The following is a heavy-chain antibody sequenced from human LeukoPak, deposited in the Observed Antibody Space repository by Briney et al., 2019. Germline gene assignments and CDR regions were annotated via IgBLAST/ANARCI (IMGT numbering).Heavy chain of an antibody. V-gene: IGHV6-1*01. D-gene: IGHD1-26*01. Sequence: SQTLSLTCAISGDSVSSNSAAWNWIRQSPSRGLEWLGRTYYRSKWYNDYAISVRSRITINPDTSKNHFSLQLNSVTPEDTAVYYCARGWEPCSSLDSWGQGTLVTVSS. J-gene: IGHJ4*02. CDR3: ARGWEPCSSLDS. CDR2: TYYRSKWYN. CDR1: GDSVSSNSAA.